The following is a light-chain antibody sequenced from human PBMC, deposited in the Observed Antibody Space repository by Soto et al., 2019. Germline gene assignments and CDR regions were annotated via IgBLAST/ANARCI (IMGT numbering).Light chain of an antibody. J-gene: IGKJ1*01. CDR2: AAS. V-gene: IGKV1-39*01. CDR1: QSISSY. Sequence: DIQMTQSPSSLSASVGDRDPITCRASQSISSYLNWYQQKPGKAPKLLIYAASSLQSGVPSRFSGSGSGTDFTLTISSLQPEDFATYYCQQSYSTPRTFGQGTKVDIK. CDR3: QQSYSTPRT.